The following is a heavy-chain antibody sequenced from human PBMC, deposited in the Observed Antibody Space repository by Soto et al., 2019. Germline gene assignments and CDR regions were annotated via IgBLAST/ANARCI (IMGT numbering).Heavy chain of an antibody. CDR3: AGGRIVVVGSRAYYGMDV. CDR2: IIAVFGLV. J-gene: IGHJ6*02. CDR1: GGTPSNSA. Sequence: QVHLLLQSGAEVKKTGSSVKVSCKASGGTPSNSAISWVRQAPGQGLEWMGGIIAVFGLVKYAQNFQGRVTITADESTNTAYMELSSLRPEDTAVYYCAGGRIVVVGSRAYYGMDVWGQGTTVTVSS. V-gene: IGHV1-69*01. D-gene: IGHD3-22*01.